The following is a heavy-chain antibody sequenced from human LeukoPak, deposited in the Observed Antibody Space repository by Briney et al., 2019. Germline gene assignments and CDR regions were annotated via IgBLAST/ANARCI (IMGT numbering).Heavy chain of an antibody. CDR3: ARRPTVTRPYYYYMDV. V-gene: IGHV4-59*01. CDR1: GGSISSYY. J-gene: IGHJ6*03. Sequence: KASETLSLTCTVSGGSISSYYWSWIRQPPGKGLEWIGYFYYSGSTNYNPSLKSRVTISVDTSKNQFSLRLSSVTAADTAVYYCARRPTVTRPYYYYMDVWGKGTTVTVSS. D-gene: IGHD4-17*01. CDR2: FYYSGST.